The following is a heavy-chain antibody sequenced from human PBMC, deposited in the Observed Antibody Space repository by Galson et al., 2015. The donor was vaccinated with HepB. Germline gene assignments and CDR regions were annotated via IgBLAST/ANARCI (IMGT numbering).Heavy chain of an antibody. V-gene: IGHV7-4-1*02. J-gene: IGHJ4*01. CDR3: VRDRFDILTSGDRQYFFDY. Sequence: SVKVSCKASGYIFTNYGIGWVRQAPGQGLEWMGWINTKTGNPIYAQGFTGRYVFSLDTSVSTTYLQINSLKAEDTAVYYCVRDRFDILTSGDRQYFFDYWGQGTLVTVSS. CDR1: GYIFTNYG. CDR2: INTKTGNP. D-gene: IGHD3-9*01.